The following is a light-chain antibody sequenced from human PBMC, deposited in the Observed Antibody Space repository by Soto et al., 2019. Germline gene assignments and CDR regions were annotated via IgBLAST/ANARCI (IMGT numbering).Light chain of an antibody. CDR3: QQYNIYWT. V-gene: IGKV1-5*01. CDR1: QTITNW. CDR2: DVS. J-gene: IGKJ1*01. Sequence: IQETPSLSNLSAWLGGKETITFLSSQTITNWLAWYQQKPGKAPKLLIYDVSSLQSGVPSRFNGSGSGTEFALAFRSLRPYDCATYNCQQYNIYWTLGQGTKVDIK.